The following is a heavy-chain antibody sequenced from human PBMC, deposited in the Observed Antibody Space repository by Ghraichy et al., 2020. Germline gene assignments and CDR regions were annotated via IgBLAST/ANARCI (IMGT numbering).Heavy chain of an antibody. V-gene: IGHV4-59*01. CDR3: ATSHSGSYNDAFDI. CDR1: GGSISHYY. D-gene: IGHD1-26*01. Sequence: SETLSLTCTVSGGSISHYYWNWIRQPPGKELEWIGFVYYSGSTKYNPSLKSRVTISVDTSKNQFSLKVSSVTAADTGVYYCATSHSGSYNDAFDIWGQGTMDTVSS. CDR2: VYYSGST. J-gene: IGHJ3*02.